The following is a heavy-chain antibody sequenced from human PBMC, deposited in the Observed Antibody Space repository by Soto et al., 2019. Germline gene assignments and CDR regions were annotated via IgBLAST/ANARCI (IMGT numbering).Heavy chain of an antibody. CDR3: ASQLYSSSGMDV. Sequence: EVQLVETGGGLIQPGGSLRLSCAASGFTVSSNYMSWVRQAPGKGLEWVSVIYSGGSTYYADSVKGRFTISRDNSKNTLYLQMNSLRAEDTAVYYCASQLYSSSGMDVWGQGTTVTXSS. CDR2: IYSGGST. J-gene: IGHJ6*02. D-gene: IGHD6-6*01. V-gene: IGHV3-53*02. CDR1: GFTVSSNY.